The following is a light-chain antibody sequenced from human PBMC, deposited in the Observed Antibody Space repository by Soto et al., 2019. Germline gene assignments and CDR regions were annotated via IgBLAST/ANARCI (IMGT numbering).Light chain of an antibody. Sequence: IVLTQSPGTLSLSPGERATLSCRASQSVSSSDLAWYQQKPGQAPRLLIYSASSRATGIPDRFSGSGSGTDFTLTISSLEPEDFAVYYCQQYDTFGQGTKLEI. CDR3: QQYDT. J-gene: IGKJ2*01. V-gene: IGKV3-20*01. CDR2: SAS. CDR1: QSVSSSD.